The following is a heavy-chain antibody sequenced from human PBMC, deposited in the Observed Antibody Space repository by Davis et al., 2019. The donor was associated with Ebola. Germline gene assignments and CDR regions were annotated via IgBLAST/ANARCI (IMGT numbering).Heavy chain of an antibody. Sequence: GESLKISCAASGFIFNDYAMSWVRQAPGKGLEWVSSISGSGGTTYYADSVEGRFTISRDNSRHTVFLQMNSLRAEDTAVYYCARGGYYMQIYYYHAMDVWGQGTTVTVSS. CDR1: GFIFNDYA. CDR3: ARGGYYMQIYYYHAMDV. V-gene: IGHV3-23*01. CDR2: ISGSGGTT. J-gene: IGHJ6*02. D-gene: IGHD3-3*01.